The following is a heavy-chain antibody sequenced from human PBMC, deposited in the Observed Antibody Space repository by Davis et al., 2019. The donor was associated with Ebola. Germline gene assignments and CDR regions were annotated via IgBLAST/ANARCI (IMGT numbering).Heavy chain of an antibody. D-gene: IGHD7-27*01. Sequence: SETLSLTCTVSGDSVSSGAYYWTWIRQPPGEGLEWIGETSHTGTTNYNPSLKSRLTISLDKSRNQFSLILRSVTAADTARYFCARDILNGAHFDYWGQGALVTVSS. CDR3: ARDILNGAHFDY. V-gene: IGHV4-61*08. CDR1: GDSVSSGAYY. CDR2: TSHTGTT. J-gene: IGHJ4*02.